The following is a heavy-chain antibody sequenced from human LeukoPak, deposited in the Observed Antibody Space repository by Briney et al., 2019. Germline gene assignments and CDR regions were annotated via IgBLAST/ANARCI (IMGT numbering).Heavy chain of an antibody. CDR2: ISAGGGNT. CDR3: AKDRSAIITWSDY. V-gene: IGHV3-23*01. D-gene: IGHD3-22*01. J-gene: IGHJ4*02. CDR1: GFTFSNYA. Sequence: GSLRLSCAASGFTFSNYAMTWVRQAPGKGLEWVAAISAGGGNTYYADFVKGRLIVSRDNSKNTLYLQMNGLRAEDTALYYCAKDRSAIITWSDYWSQGTLVTVSS.